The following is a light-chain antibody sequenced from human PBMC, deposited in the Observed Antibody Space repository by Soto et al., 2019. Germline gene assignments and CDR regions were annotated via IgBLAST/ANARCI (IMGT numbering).Light chain of an antibody. CDR2: KAS. J-gene: IGKJ1*01. CDR1: QTISSW. CDR3: QHYNIYSEA. V-gene: IGKV1-5*03. Sequence: DIQMTQSPSTLSGSVGDRVTITCRASQTISSWLAWYQQKPGKAPKLLIYKASTLKSGVPSRFSGSGSGTEFTLTLSSLQPDDFATYYCQHYNIYSEAFGQG.